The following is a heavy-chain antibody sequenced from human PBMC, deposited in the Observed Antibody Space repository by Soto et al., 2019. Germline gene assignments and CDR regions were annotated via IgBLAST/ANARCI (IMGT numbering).Heavy chain of an antibody. CDR2: ISYDGSNQ. J-gene: IGHJ4*02. Sequence: GGSLRLSCAASGFTFSSYGMHWVRQAPGKGLEWVALISYDGSNQYYVDSVKGRFTISRDNSKNTLYLQMNSLRPEDTAVYYCAKKGLAERYYFDYWGQGTLVTVSS. V-gene: IGHV3-30*18. CDR1: GFTFSSYG. CDR3: AKKGLAERYYFDY.